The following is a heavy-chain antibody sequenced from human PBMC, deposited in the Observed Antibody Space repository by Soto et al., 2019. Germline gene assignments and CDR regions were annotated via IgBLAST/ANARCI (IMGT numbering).Heavy chain of an antibody. Sequence: SVKVSCKASGCTFSNYAITWVRQAPGQGLEWMGGIIPMFGTANYAQRFQDRVTLTADESTSTAYMELGSLRSEDTAVYYCARDGGCYYGSGTANHGMDVWGQGTTVTVSS. J-gene: IGHJ6*02. V-gene: IGHV1-69*13. CDR3: ARDGGCYYGSGTANHGMDV. D-gene: IGHD3-10*01. CDR2: IIPMFGTA. CDR1: GCTFSNYA.